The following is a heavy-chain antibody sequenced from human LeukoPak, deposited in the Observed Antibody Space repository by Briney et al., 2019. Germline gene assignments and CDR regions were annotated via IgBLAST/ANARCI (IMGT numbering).Heavy chain of an antibody. J-gene: IGHJ1*01. V-gene: IGHV1-69*13. Sequence: GASVKVSCKASGGTFGSYAISWVRQAPGQGLEWMGGIIPIFGTANYAQKFQGRVTITADESTSTAYMELSSLRSEDTAVYYCARDFRDRYCSGGSCYRAEYFQHWGQGTLVTVSS. CDR1: GGTFGSYA. CDR2: IIPIFGTA. CDR3: ARDFRDRYCSGGSCYRAEYFQH. D-gene: IGHD2-15*01.